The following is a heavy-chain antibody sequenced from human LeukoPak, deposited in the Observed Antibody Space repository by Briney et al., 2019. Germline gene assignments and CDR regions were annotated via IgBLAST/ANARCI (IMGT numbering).Heavy chain of an antibody. CDR1: GGSFSGYY. V-gene: IGHV4-34*01. D-gene: IGHD3-22*01. Sequence: SETLSLTCAVYGGSFSGYYWSWIRQPPGKGLEWIEEINHSGSTNYNPSLKSRVTISVDTSKNQFSLKLSSVTAADTAVYYCARGQTYYYDSSGYYYGYWGQGTLVTVSS. CDR2: INHSGST. J-gene: IGHJ4*02. CDR3: ARGQTYYYDSSGYYYGY.